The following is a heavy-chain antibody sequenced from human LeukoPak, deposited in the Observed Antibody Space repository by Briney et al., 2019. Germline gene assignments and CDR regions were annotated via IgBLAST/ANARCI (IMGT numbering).Heavy chain of an antibody. D-gene: IGHD2-21*02. Sequence: GASVKVSCKASGYTFTGYYMHWVRQAPGQGLEWMGRIDPNSGGTNYAQKFQGRATMTRDTSISTAYMELSRLRSDDTAVYYCARDPYCGGDCYLASWGQGTLVTVSS. CDR1: GYTFTGYY. V-gene: IGHV1-2*06. CDR2: IDPNSGGT. J-gene: IGHJ5*02. CDR3: ARDPYCGGDCYLAS.